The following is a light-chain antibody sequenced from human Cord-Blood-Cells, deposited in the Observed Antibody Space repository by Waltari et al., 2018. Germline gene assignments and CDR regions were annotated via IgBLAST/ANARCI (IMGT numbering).Light chain of an antibody. CDR1: QGISSR. V-gene: IGKV1-5*03. J-gene: IGKJ1*01. CDR2: KAS. CDR3: QQYNSYSWT. Sequence: DIQMTQSPSTQSASVGDRVTITCRASQGISSRLAWYQQKPGKAPKLLIYKASSLESGVPSRFSGSGSGTEFTLTISSLQPDDFATYYCQQYNSYSWTFGQGTKVEIK.